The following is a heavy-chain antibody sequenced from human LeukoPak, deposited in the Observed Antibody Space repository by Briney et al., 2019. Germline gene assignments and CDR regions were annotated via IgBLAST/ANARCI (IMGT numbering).Heavy chain of an antibody. CDR3: ARDRRT. J-gene: IGHJ4*02. D-gene: IGHD1-14*01. CDR1: GFMLSTYW. V-gene: IGHV3-7*03. CDR2: IKQDGSEK. Sequence: GGSLRLSCAASGFMLSTYWMSWVRQAPGKGLEWVANIKQDGSEKYYVDSVKSRFTISRDNAENSLYLQMNSLKAEDTAIYYCARDRRTWGQGTLVTVSS.